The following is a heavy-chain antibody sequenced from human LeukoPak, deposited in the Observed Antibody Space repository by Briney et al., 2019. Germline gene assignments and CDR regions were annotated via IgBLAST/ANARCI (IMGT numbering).Heavy chain of an antibody. CDR1: GFTITNAW. CDR2: IKSGAEAGTT. J-gene: IGHJ4*02. CDR3: ATDEYTDYGPHIDY. Sequence: RTGGSLRLSCAASGFTITNAWMSWVRQAPGKGLEWVGRIKSGAEAGTTEYAAPVKGRFTISRDDSRNTLYLQMNGLKTEDTAMYYCATDEYTDYGPHIDYWGQGTLVTVSS. V-gene: IGHV3-15*01. D-gene: IGHD4-17*01.